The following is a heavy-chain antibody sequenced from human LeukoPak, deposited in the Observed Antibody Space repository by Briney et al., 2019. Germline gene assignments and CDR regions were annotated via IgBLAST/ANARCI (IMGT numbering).Heavy chain of an antibody. CDR1: GYTFTSYD. V-gene: IGHV1-8*01. CDR3: ARGLMIAVDRGH. J-gene: IGHJ4*02. D-gene: IGHD3-22*01. Sequence: GASVKVSCKASGYTFTSYDINWVRQATGQGLEWMGWMNPNSGNTGYAQKFQGRVTMTRNTSISTAYMELSSLRSEDTAVYYCARGLMIAVDRGHWGQGTLVIVSS. CDR2: MNPNSGNT.